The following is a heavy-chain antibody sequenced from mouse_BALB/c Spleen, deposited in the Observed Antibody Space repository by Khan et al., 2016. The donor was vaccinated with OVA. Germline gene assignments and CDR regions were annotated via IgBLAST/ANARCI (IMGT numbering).Heavy chain of an antibody. Sequence: VQLQQSGAELAKPGASVKMSCKASGYTFINYWILWVKQRPGQGLEWIGYINPSTGYTEYNQNFKDKATLTADKSYSTAYMQLSSLTSEDSAVXYCARRGLRWDFDYWGQGTTLTVSS. J-gene: IGHJ2*01. V-gene: IGHV1-7*01. D-gene: IGHD1-1*01. CDR1: GYTFINYW. CDR3: ARRGLRWDFDY. CDR2: INPSTGYT.